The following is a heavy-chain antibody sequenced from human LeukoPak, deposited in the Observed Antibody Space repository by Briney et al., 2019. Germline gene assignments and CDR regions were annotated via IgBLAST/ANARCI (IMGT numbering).Heavy chain of an antibody. J-gene: IGHJ4*01. V-gene: IGHV1-2*02. Sequence: PSVTLSCKASGYTFTDYYLHWVRQAPGQGLEWVGWIHPNTGATHHAQKFQGRLTMTRDTSISTVYMELTRLRSDDTAVYYCARDMGRYSGYDYDYWGDGTLVSAPS. CDR2: IHPNTGAT. D-gene: IGHD5-12*01. CDR3: ARDMGRYSGYDYDY. CDR1: GYTFTDYY.